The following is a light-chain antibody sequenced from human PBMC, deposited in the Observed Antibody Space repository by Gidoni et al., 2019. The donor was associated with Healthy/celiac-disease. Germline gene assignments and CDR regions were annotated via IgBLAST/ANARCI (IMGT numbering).Light chain of an antibody. Sequence: DIQMTQSPSSLSASVGDRVTITCRASQSISSYLNWYPASSLQSGVPSRFSGSGSGTDFTLTISSLQPEDFATYYCQQSYSTPPTFGQGTKVEIK. V-gene: IGKV1-39*01. CDR2: AS. J-gene: IGKJ1*01. CDR3: QQSYSTPPT. CDR1: QSISSY.